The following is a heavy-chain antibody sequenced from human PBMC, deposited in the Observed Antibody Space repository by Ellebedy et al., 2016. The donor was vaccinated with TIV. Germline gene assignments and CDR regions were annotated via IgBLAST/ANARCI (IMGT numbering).Heavy chain of an antibody. V-gene: IGHV3-7*03. CDR3: ARGHHGLEV. CDR2: IKQDGSEK. J-gene: IGHJ6*02. Sequence: GESLKISXAASGLTFSIYWMSWVRQAPGKGPEWVASIKQDGSEKYYVDSVKGRFTISRDNAKNSLYLQMNSLRAEDTAVYYCARGHHGLEVWGQGTTVTVSS. CDR1: GLTFSIYW.